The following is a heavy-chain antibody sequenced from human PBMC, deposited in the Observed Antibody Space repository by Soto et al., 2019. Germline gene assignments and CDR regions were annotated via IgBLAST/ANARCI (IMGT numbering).Heavy chain of an antibody. Sequence: SETLSLTCTVSGGSISSYCWSWIRQPPGKGLEWIGYIYHSGSTNYNPSLRSRVTISVDTSKNQFSLKLSSVTAADTAVYYCARDIGVRGVIIGPDYYYGMDVWGQGTTVT. J-gene: IGHJ6*02. CDR1: GGSISSYC. V-gene: IGHV4-59*01. D-gene: IGHD3-10*01. CDR3: ARDIGVRGVIIGPDYYYGMDV. CDR2: IYHSGST.